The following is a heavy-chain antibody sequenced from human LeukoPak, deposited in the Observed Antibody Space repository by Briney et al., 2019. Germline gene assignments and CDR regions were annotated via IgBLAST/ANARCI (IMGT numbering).Heavy chain of an antibody. Sequence: GGSLGLSCAASGFTFSSYSMNWVRQAPGKGLEWVSSISSSSSYIYYADSVKGRFTISRDNAKNSLYLQMNSLRAEDTAVYYCARDRYCGGDCYSYYFDYWGQGTLVTVSS. D-gene: IGHD2-21*02. CDR2: ISSSSSYI. CDR3: ARDRYCGGDCYSYYFDY. CDR1: GFTFSSYS. J-gene: IGHJ4*02. V-gene: IGHV3-21*01.